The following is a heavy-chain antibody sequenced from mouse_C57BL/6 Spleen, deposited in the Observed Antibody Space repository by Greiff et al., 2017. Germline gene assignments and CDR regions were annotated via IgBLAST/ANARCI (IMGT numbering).Heavy chain of an antibody. CDR2: IYPGDGDT. Sequence: VKLQESGPELVKPGASVKISCKASGYAFSSSWMNWVKQRPGKGLEWIGRIYPGDGDTNYNGKFKGKATLTADKSSSTAYMQLSSLTSEDSAVYFCARGLRDWYFDVWGTGTTVTVSS. V-gene: IGHV1-82*01. D-gene: IGHD2-2*01. CDR3: ARGLRDWYFDV. J-gene: IGHJ1*03. CDR1: GYAFSSSW.